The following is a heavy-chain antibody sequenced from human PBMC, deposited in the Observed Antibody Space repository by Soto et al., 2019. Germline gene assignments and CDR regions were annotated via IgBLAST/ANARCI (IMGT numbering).Heavy chain of an antibody. V-gene: IGHV3-30-3*01. D-gene: IGHD3-16*02. CDR2: ISYDGSNK. Sequence: PGGSLRLSCAASGFTFSSYAMHWVRQAPGKGLEWVAVISYDGSNKYYADSVKGRFTISRDNSKNTLYLQMNSLRAEDTAVYYCARDSLGEVDYYYGMDVWGQGITVTVSS. CDR1: GFTFSSYA. CDR3: ARDSLGEVDYYYGMDV. J-gene: IGHJ6*02.